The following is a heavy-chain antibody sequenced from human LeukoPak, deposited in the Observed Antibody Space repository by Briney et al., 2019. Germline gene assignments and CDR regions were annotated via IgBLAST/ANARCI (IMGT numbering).Heavy chain of an antibody. CDR1: GFTFSDYY. CDR2: ISSSSSYI. J-gene: IGHJ4*02. V-gene: IGHV3-11*06. CDR3: ARGGAITMVRGVTEYDY. D-gene: IGHD3-10*01. Sequence: GGSLRLSCAASGFTFSDYYMSWIRQAPGKGLEWVSSISSSSSYIYYADSVKGRFTISRDNAKNSLYLQMNSLRAEDTAVYYCARGGAITMVRGVTEYDYWGQGTLVTVSS.